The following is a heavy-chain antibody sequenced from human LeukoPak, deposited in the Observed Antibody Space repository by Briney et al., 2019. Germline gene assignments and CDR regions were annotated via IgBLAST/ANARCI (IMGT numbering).Heavy chain of an antibody. J-gene: IGHJ4*02. CDR3: ARIPPFVVVVPAAKYYFDY. V-gene: IGHV4-59*08. D-gene: IGHD2-2*01. Sequence: SETLSLTCTASGGSISSYYWSWIRRPPGKGLEWIGYIYYSGSTNYNPSLKSRVTISVDTSKNQFSLKLSSVTAADTAVYYCARIPPFVVVVPAAKYYFDYWGQGTLVTVSS. CDR1: GGSISSYY. CDR2: IYYSGST.